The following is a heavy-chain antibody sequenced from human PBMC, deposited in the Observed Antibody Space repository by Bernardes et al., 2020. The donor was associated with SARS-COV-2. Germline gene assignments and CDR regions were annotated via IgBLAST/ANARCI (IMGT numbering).Heavy chain of an antibody. J-gene: IGHJ4*02. D-gene: IGHD3-22*01. CDR2: ISDSGENT. Sequence: GGSLRLSCAASGFTYSSYAMSWVRQAPGKGLEWVSAISDSGENTYYANPVEGRSTISRDNSKNTLHLQMNGLRAEDTAVYYCAKGGVAYDSSGYYARHLDYWGQGTLVTVSS. CDR3: AKGGVAYDSSGYYARHLDY. V-gene: IGHV3-23*01. CDR1: GFTYSSYA.